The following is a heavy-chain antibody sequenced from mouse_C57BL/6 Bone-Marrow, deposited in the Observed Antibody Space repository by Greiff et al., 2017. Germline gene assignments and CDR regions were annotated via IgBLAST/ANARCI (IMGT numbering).Heavy chain of an antibody. Sequence: EVKLQESVAELVRPGASVKLSCTASGFNIKNTYMHWVKQRPEQGLEWIGRIDPANGNTKYAPKFQGKATITADTSANTAYLQLSSLTSEDTAIYYCARPYYYGSSWGFDVWGTGTTVTVSS. D-gene: IGHD1-1*01. CDR2: IDPANGNT. V-gene: IGHV14-3*01. J-gene: IGHJ1*03. CDR1: GFNIKNTY. CDR3: ARPYYYGSSWGFDV.